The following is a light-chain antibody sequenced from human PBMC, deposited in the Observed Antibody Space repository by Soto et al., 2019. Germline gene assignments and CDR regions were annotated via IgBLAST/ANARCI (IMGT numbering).Light chain of an antibody. Sequence: EIVMTPSPATLSVSPGERATLSCRASQSISTYLAWYQQKPGQAPRLLIYGASTRATRIPARFSGSGSGTEFTLTISSLQSEDFAVYYCQQYNNRPWTFGQGTKVDI. J-gene: IGKJ1*01. CDR3: QQYNNRPWT. CDR1: QSISTY. CDR2: GAS. V-gene: IGKV3-15*01.